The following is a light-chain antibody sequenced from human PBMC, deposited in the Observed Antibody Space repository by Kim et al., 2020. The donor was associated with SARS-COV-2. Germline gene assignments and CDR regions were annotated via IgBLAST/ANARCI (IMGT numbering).Light chain of an antibody. CDR3: MQALQTPPT. V-gene: IGKV2-28*01. J-gene: IGKJ2*01. Sequence: PDSSACRSSQSLLHRNGYNYLDWYLQKPGQSPQLLIYLGSNRASGVPDRFSGSGSGTDFTLKISRVEAEDVGVYYCMQALQTPPTFGQGTKLEIK. CDR2: LGS. CDR1: QSLLHRNGYNY.